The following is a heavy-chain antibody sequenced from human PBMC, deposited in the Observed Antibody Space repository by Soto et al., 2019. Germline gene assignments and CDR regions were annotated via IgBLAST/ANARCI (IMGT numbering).Heavy chain of an antibody. CDR1: GGSISSGGYY. CDR3: ARSTASSYYYYMDV. CDR2: IYYSGST. D-gene: IGHD2-21*02. Sequence: QVQLQESGPGLVKPSQTLSLTCTVSGGSISSGGYYWSWIRQHPGKGLEWIGYIYYSGSTYYNPSLKSRVTISVDTSNNRFALKLSSVTAADTAVYYCARSTASSYYYYMDVWGKGTTVTVSS. V-gene: IGHV4-31*03. J-gene: IGHJ6*03.